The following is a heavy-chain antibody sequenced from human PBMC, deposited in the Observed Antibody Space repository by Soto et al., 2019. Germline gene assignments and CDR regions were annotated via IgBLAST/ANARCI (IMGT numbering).Heavy chain of an antibody. CDR2: ISYDGSNK. D-gene: IGHD3-16*01. CDR1: GFTFSSYA. V-gene: IGHV3-30-3*01. Sequence: QVQLVESGGGVVQPGRSLRLSCAASGFTFSSYAMHWVRQAPGKGLEWVAVISYDGSNKYYADSVKGRFTISRDNSKNXLYLQMNSLRTEDTAVYYCARPLWRDDYNWGDFDLWGRGTLVTVSS. CDR3: ARPLWRDDYNWGDFDL. J-gene: IGHJ2*01.